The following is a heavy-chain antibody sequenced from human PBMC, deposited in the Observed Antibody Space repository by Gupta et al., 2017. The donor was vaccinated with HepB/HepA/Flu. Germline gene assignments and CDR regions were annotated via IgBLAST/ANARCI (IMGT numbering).Heavy chain of an antibody. CDR1: GFTFMTYD. D-gene: IGHD6-19*01. CDR2: ISRSGGST. V-gene: IGHV3-23*01. Sequence: EVQLLESGGGLVQPGGSLRLSCAASGFTFMTYDMSWVRQAPGKGLEWVSAISRSGGSTYYAASVKGRFTISRDNSKNTLYLQMNSLRAEDTAIYFCAKDIVVGQWLVFDSWGQGTLVTVSS. CDR3: AKDIVVGQWLVFDS. J-gene: IGHJ4*02.